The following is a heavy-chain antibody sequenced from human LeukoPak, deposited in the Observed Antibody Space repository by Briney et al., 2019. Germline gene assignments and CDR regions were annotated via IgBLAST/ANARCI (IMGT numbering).Heavy chain of an antibody. CDR1: GFTFSSYE. CDR2: ISSSGSTI. V-gene: IGHV3-48*03. Sequence: GRCLRLSCAASGFTFSSYEMNWVRQAPGKGLGWGSYISSSGSTIYYADSVKGRFTISRDNAKNSLYLQMNSLRAEDTAVYYCAELGITMIGGVWGKGTTVTISS. J-gene: IGHJ6*04. CDR3: AELGITMIGGV. D-gene: IGHD3-10*02.